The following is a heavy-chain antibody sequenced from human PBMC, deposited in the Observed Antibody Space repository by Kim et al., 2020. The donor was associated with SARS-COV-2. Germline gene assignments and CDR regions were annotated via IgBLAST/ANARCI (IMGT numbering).Heavy chain of an antibody. V-gene: IGHV4-39*06. J-gene: IGHJ5*02. CDR3: ARAYSRGNWFDP. Sequence: YSNPSLKSRVSISVDTSKNQFPLKLGSVTAADTAVYYWARAYSRGNWFDPWGQGTLVTVSS. D-gene: IGHD6-25*01.